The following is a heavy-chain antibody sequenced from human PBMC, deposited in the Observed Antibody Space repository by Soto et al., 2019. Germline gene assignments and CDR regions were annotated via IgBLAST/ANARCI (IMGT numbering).Heavy chain of an antibody. Sequence: SETLSLTCAVSGGSISSGCSSWSWIRQPPGQGLEWIGYVYHTGNTHYNPSLKSRVTISVDRSKNQFSLKLNSVTAADTAVYYCARHSDYLDYWGQGALVTVS. J-gene: IGHJ4*02. D-gene: IGHD1-26*01. V-gene: IGHV4-30-2*01. CDR3: ARHSDYLDY. CDR1: GGSISSGCSS. CDR2: VYHTGNT.